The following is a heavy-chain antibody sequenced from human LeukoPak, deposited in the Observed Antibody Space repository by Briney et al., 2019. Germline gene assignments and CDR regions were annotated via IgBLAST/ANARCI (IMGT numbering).Heavy chain of an antibody. D-gene: IGHD5-18*01. J-gene: IGHJ4*02. CDR3: ARTPRGYSYGHYFNY. Sequence: SETLSLTCTVSGGSISSYYWSWIRQPPGKGLEWIAYIYSSGSTKYNPFLKSRVTISVDTSKNQFSLKLSSVTAVDTAVYYCARTPRGYSYGHYFNYWGQGTLVTVSS. CDR1: GGSISSYY. CDR2: IYSSGST. V-gene: IGHV4-59*01.